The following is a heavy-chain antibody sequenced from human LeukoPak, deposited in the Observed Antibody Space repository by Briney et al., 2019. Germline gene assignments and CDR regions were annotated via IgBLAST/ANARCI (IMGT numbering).Heavy chain of an antibody. J-gene: IGHJ4*02. CDR2: ISAYNGNT. CDR1: GYTFTSYG. V-gene: IGHV1-18*01. CDR3: ARVGGVYKSTYYFDY. D-gene: IGHD5/OR15-5a*01. Sequence: ASVKVSCKASGYTFTSYGISWVRQAPGQGLEWMGWISAYNGNTNYAQKLQGRVTMTTDTPTSTAYMELRSLRSDDTAVYYCARVGGVYKSTYYFDYWGQGTLVTVSS.